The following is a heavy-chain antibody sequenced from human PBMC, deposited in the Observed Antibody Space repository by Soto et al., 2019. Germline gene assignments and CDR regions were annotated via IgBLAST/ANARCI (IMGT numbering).Heavy chain of an antibody. D-gene: IGHD1-26*01. V-gene: IGHV3-33*01. Sequence: QVQLVESGGGVVQPGRSLRLSCAASGFTFSSYGMHWVRQAPGKGLEWVAVIWYDGSNKYYADSVKGRFTISRDNSKNTLYLQMNSLGAEDTAVYYCARDRSGYYYMDVWGKGTTVTVSS. J-gene: IGHJ6*03. CDR3: ARDRSGYYYMDV. CDR2: IWYDGSNK. CDR1: GFTFSSYG.